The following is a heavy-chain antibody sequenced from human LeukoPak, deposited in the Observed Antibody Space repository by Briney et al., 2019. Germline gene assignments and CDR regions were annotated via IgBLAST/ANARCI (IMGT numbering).Heavy chain of an antibody. CDR2: INPNSGGT. Sequence: GASVKVSCKASGYTFTGYYMHWVRQAPGQGLEWMGWINPNSGGTNYAQKFQGRVTMTRDTSISTAYMELSSLRSEDTAVYYCARGPSEYSSSSDTFDVWGQGTMVTVSS. J-gene: IGHJ3*01. CDR3: ARGPSEYSSSSDTFDV. V-gene: IGHV1-2*02. CDR1: GYTFTGYY. D-gene: IGHD6-6*01.